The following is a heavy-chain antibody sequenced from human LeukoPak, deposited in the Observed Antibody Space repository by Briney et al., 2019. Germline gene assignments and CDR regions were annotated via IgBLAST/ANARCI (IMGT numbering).Heavy chain of an antibody. J-gene: IGHJ6*02. CDR3: ARAQGRFLEWPSMDV. CDR1: GGSISSYY. CDR2: IYYSGST. D-gene: IGHD3-3*01. Sequence: SETLSPTCTVSGGSISSYYWSWIRQPPGKGLEWIGYIYYSGSTNYNPSLKSRVTISVDTSKNQFSLKLSSVTAADTAVYYCARAQGRFLEWPSMDVWGQGTTVTVSS. V-gene: IGHV4-59*08.